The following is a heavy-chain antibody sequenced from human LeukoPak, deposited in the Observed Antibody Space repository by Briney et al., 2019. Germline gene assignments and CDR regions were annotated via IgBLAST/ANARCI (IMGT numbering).Heavy chain of an antibody. D-gene: IGHD2-15*01. CDR1: GYIFTTYW. CDR3: ARKCSGGSCHFNYYYGMDV. V-gene: IGHV5-10-1*01. J-gene: IGHJ6*02. Sequence: GESLKISCKGSGYIFTTYWITWVRQVPGKGLEWMGRVDPSDSYTNYSPSSQGHVTISADKSITTAYLQWSSLKASDTAIYYCARKCSGGSCHFNYYYGMDVWGQGTTVTVSS. CDR2: VDPSDSYT.